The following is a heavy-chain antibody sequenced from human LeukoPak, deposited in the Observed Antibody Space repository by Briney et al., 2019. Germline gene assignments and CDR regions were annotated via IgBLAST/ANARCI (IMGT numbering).Heavy chain of an antibody. Sequence: SETLSLTCTVSGYSISSGYYWGWIRQPPGKGLGCIGNIYHSGSTYYNPSLKSRVTISVDTSKNQFSLKLSSVTAADTAVFYCARGTQQWPFYYLYYWGQGTLVTVSS. CDR3: ARGTQQWPFYYLYY. J-gene: IGHJ4*02. D-gene: IGHD6-19*01. CDR2: IYHSGST. CDR1: GYSISSGYY. V-gene: IGHV4-38-2*02.